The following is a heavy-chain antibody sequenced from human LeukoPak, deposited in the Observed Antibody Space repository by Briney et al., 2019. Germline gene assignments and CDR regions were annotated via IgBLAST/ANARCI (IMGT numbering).Heavy chain of an antibody. CDR3: ARDGGWAVDY. Sequence: GGSLRLSCEASGFTFSSYWMHWVRQAPGKGLVWVSRNNTDGSITSYADSVKGRFTISRDNAKNTLYLQMNSLRAEDTAVYYCARDGGWAVDYWGQGTLVTVSS. J-gene: IGHJ4*02. CDR1: GFTFSSYW. D-gene: IGHD3-16*01. CDR2: NNTDGSIT. V-gene: IGHV3-74*01.